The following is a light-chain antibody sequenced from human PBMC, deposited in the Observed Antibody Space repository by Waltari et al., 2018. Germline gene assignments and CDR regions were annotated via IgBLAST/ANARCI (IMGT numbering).Light chain of an antibody. CDR2: DVT. Sequence: QSALTQPRSVSGSPGQSVTISCTGTSSDVGAYNYVSWYQQHSGKAPKPMIYDVTKRPSGVPDRFSGSNSGNTASLTISRLQAEDEGDYYCCSYAGSYSWVFGGGTKLTVL. CDR3: CSYAGSYSWV. V-gene: IGLV2-11*01. CDR1: SSDVGAYNY. J-gene: IGLJ3*02.